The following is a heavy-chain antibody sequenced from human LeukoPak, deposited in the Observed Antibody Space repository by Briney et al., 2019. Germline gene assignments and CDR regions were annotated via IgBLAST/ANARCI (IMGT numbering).Heavy chain of an antibody. CDR3: ARENTAMVPFAY. Sequence: PGGSLRLSCAASGFTVSSNYMSWVRQAPGKGLEWVSVIYSGGSTYYADSVKGRFTISRDNSKNTLSLQMNGLRAEDTAVYYCARENTAMVPFAYWGQGPLGTVS. CDR2: IYSGGST. D-gene: IGHD5-18*01. CDR1: GFTVSSNY. J-gene: IGHJ4*02. V-gene: IGHV3-66*02.